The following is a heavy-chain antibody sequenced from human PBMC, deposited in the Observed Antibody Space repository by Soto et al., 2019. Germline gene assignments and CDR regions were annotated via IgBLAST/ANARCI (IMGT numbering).Heavy chain of an antibody. CDR2: TSYTGNT. CDR3: LGAMHAHFTYYIDP. CDR1: GVSVTSHN. J-gene: IGHJ4*03. Sequence: WEPLALPCFVSGVSVTSHNRRWIRQFPGQGLQWIAYTSYTGNTNFNPSLQSRVTILLHTSKNQLPLKLTSMTVADSAAYYCLGAMHAHFTYYIDPWGQGTVVTVSS. V-gene: IGHV4-59*02. D-gene: IGHD3-22*01.